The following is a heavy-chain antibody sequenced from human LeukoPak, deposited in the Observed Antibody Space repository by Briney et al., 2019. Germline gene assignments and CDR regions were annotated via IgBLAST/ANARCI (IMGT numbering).Heavy chain of an antibody. CDR1: GYTFTSYY. V-gene: IGHV1-2*02. CDR3: ARGANNHFDY. D-gene: IGHD1-14*01. J-gene: IGHJ4*02. Sequence: ASVKVSCKASGYTFTSYYMHWVRQAPGQGLEWMGWISAYNGNTNYAQKFQGRVTMTRDTSISTAYMELSRLRSDDTAVYYCARGANNHFDYWGQGTLVTVSS. CDR2: ISAYNGNT.